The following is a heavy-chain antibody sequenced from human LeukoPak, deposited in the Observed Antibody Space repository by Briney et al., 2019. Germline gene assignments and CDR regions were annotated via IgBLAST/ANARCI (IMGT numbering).Heavy chain of an antibody. CDR1: GDSISTYQ. V-gene: IGHV4-59*01. J-gene: IGHJ4*02. CDR3: ARVGRGYHTWGSYSFDY. CDR2: ISYSGGT. Sequence: KPSETVSLTCTVSGDSISTYQCSWIRQPPGKGLDWVGYISYSGGTMYNPSLRSRVTISIDTSKNQFSLKLSSVTAAETAVYYCARVGRGYHTWGSYSFDYCGQGALVTVSS. D-gene: IGHD3-16*01.